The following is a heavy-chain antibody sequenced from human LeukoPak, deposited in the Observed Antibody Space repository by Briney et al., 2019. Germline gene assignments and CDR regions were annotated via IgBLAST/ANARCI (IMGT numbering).Heavy chain of an antibody. CDR2: INHSGST. CDR3: ASSQPYYYDSSGYPS. V-gene: IGHV4-34*01. J-gene: IGHJ5*02. D-gene: IGHD3-22*01. Sequence: PSETLSLTCAVYGGSFSGYYWSWIRRPPGKGLEWIGEINHSGSTNYNPSLKSRVTISVDTSKNQFSLKLSSVTAADTAVYYCASSQPYYYDSSGYPSWGQGTLVTVSS. CDR1: GGSFSGYY.